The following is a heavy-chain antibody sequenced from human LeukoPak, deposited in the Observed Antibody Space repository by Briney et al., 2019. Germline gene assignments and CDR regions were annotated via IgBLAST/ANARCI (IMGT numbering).Heavy chain of an antibody. Sequence: PGGSLRLSCAASGFTFSSYWMSWARQAPGKGLEWVANIKQDGSEKYYVDSVKGRFTISRDNAKNSLYLQMNSLRAEDTAVYYCAKHWSGYVYFDYWGQGTLVTVSS. V-gene: IGHV3-7*01. CDR3: AKHWSGYVYFDY. CDR2: IKQDGSEK. CDR1: GFTFSSYW. J-gene: IGHJ4*02. D-gene: IGHD3-3*01.